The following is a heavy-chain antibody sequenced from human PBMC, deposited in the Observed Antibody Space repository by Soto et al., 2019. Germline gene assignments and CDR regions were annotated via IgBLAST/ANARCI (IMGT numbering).Heavy chain of an antibody. J-gene: IGHJ4*02. CDR2: INAGNGNT. CDR1: GYTFTSYA. CDR3: ARDYGRGWADYFDY. Sequence: QVQLVQSGAEVKKPGASVKVSCKASGYTFTSYAMHWVRQAPGQRLEWMGWINAGNGNTKYSQKFQGRVTITRDTSASTAYMELSSLRSEDTAVYYCARDYGRGWADYFDYWGQGTLVTVSS. D-gene: IGHD4-17*01. V-gene: IGHV1-3*01.